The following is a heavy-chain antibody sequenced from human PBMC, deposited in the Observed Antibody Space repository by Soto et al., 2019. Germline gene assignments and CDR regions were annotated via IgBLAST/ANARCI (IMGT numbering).Heavy chain of an antibody. V-gene: IGHV5-51*01. CDR1: GYSFTSYW. Sequence: GESLKISCKGSGYSFTSYWIAWVRQMPGKGLEWMGSLYPGDSDTRYSPSFQGQVTISADKSVRTANLQWSSLKASDTAIYYCAASIFYYGMDVWGQGTTVTLSS. J-gene: IGHJ6*02. CDR3: AASIFYYGMDV. CDR2: LYPGDSDT.